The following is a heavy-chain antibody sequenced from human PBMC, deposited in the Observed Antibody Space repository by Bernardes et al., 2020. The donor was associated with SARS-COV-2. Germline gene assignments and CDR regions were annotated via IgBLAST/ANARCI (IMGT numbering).Heavy chain of an antibody. CDR2: ISISSSYI. CDR1: GFTFSSYS. V-gene: IGHV3-21*01. J-gene: IGHJ6*03. CDR3: ARAEYDFWSGYSYYYYYMDV. Sequence: GGSLRLSCAASGFTFSSYSMNWVRQAPGKGLEWVSSISISSSYIYYADSVKGRFTISRDNAKNSLYLQMNSLRAEDTAVYYCARAEYDFWSGYSYYYYYMDVWGKGTTVTVSS. D-gene: IGHD3-3*01.